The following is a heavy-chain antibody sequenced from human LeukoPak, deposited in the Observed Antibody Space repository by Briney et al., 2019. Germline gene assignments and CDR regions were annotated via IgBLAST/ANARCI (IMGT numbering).Heavy chain of an antibody. V-gene: IGHV3-7*04. CDR3: ARVTLRYFPLSDY. D-gene: IGHD3-9*01. CDR2: IKQDGSEK. J-gene: IGHJ4*02. CDR1: GFTFSSYW. Sequence: GESLRLSCAASGFTFSSYWMSWVRQAPGKGLEWVANIKQDGSEKYYVDSVKGRFTISRDNAKNSLYLQMNSLRAEDTAVYYCARVTLRYFPLSDYWGQGTLVTVSS.